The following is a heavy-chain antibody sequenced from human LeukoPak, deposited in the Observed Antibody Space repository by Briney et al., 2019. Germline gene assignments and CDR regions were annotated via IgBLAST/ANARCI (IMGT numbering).Heavy chain of an antibody. CDR2: IDPNSGGT. D-gene: IGHD6-19*01. CDR1: GYTFTGYY. CDR3: ASVRSAVAGTALDY. Sequence: GASVKVSCKASGYTFTGYYMHWVRQAPGQGLEWMGWIDPNSGGTNYAQKFQGRVTMTRDTSISTAYMEVSGLRSDDTAVYYCASVRSAVAGTALDYWGQGTLVTVSS. V-gene: IGHV1-2*02. J-gene: IGHJ4*02.